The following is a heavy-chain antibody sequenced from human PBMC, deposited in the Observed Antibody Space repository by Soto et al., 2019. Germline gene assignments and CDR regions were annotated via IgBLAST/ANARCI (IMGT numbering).Heavy chain of an antibody. J-gene: IGHJ6*02. CDR3: ASSREITWSGYYTGYYYYGMDV. CDR2: ISGSGGST. Sequence: GGSLRLSCAASGFTFSSYAMSWVRQAPGKGLEWVSAISGSGGSTYYADSVKGRFTISRDNSKNTLYLQMNSLRAEDTAVYYCASSREITWSGYYTGYYYYGMDVWGQGTTVTVSS. D-gene: IGHD3-3*01. CDR1: GFTFSSYA. V-gene: IGHV3-23*01.